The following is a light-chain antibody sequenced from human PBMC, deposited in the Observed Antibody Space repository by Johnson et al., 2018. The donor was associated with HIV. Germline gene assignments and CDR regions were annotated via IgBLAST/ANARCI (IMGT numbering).Light chain of an antibody. Sequence: QSVLTQPPSVSAAPGQKVTIYCSGSSSNVGNNYVSWYQQLPGTAPKLLNYENNKRPSGIPDRFSGSKSGTSATLGLTGLPTGAEADYYCGTWDSSLSARVFGTVTKVTVL. J-gene: IGLJ1*01. CDR3: GTWDSSLSARV. CDR1: SSNVGNNY. CDR2: ENN. V-gene: IGLV1-51*02.